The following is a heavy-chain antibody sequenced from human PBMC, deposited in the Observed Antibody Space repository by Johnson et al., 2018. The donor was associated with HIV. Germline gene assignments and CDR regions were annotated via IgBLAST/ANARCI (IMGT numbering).Heavy chain of an antibody. J-gene: IGHJ3*02. D-gene: IGHD5-24*01. CDR3: AKDRRDVYTGLGAFDI. V-gene: IGHV3-7*01. Sequence: QLVESGGGVVQPGGSLRLSCAASGFTFSSYGMHWVRQAPGKGLEWVANIKQDGSEKYYVDSVKGRFTISRDNAKNSLYLQMNSLRAEDTAVYYCAKDRRDVYTGLGAFDIWGQGTLVTVSS. CDR2: IKQDGSEK. CDR1: GFTFSSYG.